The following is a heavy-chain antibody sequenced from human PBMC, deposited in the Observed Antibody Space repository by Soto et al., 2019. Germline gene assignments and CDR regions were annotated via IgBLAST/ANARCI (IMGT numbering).Heavy chain of an antibody. CDR1: GGSISSYY. CDR3: ARGALFELPSTMLDY. V-gene: IGHV4-59*01. J-gene: IGHJ4*02. CDR2: IYYSGST. D-gene: IGHD3-10*02. Sequence: SETLSLTCTVSGGSISSYYWSWIRQPPGKGLEWIGYIYYSGSTNYNPSLKSRVTISVDTSKNQFSLKLSPVTAADTAVYYCARGALFELPSTMLDYWGQGTLVTVSS.